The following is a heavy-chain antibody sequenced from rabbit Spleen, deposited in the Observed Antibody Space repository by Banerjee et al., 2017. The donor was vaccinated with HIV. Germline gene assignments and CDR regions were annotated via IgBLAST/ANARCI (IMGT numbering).Heavy chain of an antibody. CDR1: GFSFGDRDV. Sequence: QEQLVESGGGLVQPTGSLTLTCKASGFSFGDRDVMCWVRQAPGKGLQWIACINTYTGKPVYATWPKGRFTISRTSSTTVTLQMTSLTAADTATYFCARDLASVVGWNFNLWGQGTLVTVS. CDR3: ARDLASVVGWNFNL. V-gene: IGHV1S45*01. D-gene: IGHD3-1*01. J-gene: IGHJ4*01. CDR2: INTYTGKP.